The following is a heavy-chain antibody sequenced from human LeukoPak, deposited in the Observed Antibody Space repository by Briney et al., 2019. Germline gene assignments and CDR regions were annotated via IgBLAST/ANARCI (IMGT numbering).Heavy chain of an antibody. CDR3: ARATDDEFYLYHGMDV. CDR1: GGSFSGSY. V-gene: IGHV4-34*01. CDR2: ISHSGST. J-gene: IGHJ6*02. Sequence: SETLSLTCGVYGGSFSGSYWTWIRQPPGKGLEWIGEISHSGSTNSNPSLKSRIAMSVDTSKRQFSLKLTSVTAADTAVYYCARATDDEFYLYHGMDVWGQGTMVTVSS. D-gene: IGHD3-16*01.